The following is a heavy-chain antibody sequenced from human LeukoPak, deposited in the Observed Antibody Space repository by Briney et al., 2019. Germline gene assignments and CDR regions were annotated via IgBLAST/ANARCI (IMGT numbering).Heavy chain of an antibody. J-gene: IGHJ4*02. CDR2: ITGGSSYI. V-gene: IGHV3-21*01. CDR1: GFNFANYI. CDR3: ARGRYDSRIFDY. D-gene: IGHD3-22*01. Sequence: GGSLRLSCAASGFNFANYIFTWVRQAPGKGLEWVSSITGGSSYIYYADSVKGRFTISRDNAKNSLYLQMNSLRAEDTAVYYCARGRYDSRIFDYWGQGTLVTVSS.